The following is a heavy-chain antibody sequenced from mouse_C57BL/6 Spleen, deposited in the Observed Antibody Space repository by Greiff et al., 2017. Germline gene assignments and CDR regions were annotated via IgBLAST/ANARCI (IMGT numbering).Heavy chain of an antibody. J-gene: IGHJ2*01. D-gene: IGHD2-4*01. CDR3: TREDFIRDDDYLHFDY. CDR2: ISSGGDYI. Sequence: EVMLVESGEGLVKPGGSLKLSCAASGFTFSSYAMSWVRQTPEKRLEWVAYISSGGDYIYYADTVKGRFTISRDNARNTLYLQMSSLKSEDTAMYYCTREDFIRDDDYLHFDYWGQGTTLTVSS. V-gene: IGHV5-9-1*02. CDR1: GFTFSSYA.